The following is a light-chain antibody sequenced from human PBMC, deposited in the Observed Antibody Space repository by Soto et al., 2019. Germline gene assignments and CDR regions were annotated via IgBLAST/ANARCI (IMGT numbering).Light chain of an antibody. CDR3: SSYTPSNTRQIV. CDR1: SSDVGGYNY. CDR2: DVS. J-gene: IGLJ1*01. V-gene: IGLV2-14*03. Sequence: QSVLTQPASVSGSPGQSINISCTGTSSDVGGYNYVSWYQHHPGKAPKLIIYDVSNRPSGVSNPFSGSRSGNTASLTISGLQPEDEADYYSSSYTPSNTRQIVFGPGTKVTVL.